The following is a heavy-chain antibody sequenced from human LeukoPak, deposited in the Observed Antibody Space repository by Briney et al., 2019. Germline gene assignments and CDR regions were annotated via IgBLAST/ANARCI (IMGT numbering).Heavy chain of an antibody. D-gene: IGHD5-12*01. CDR3: ARDLIGGYSGYEYYFDY. V-gene: IGHV4-34*01. CDR2: INHSGST. J-gene: IGHJ4*02. Sequence: ASETLSLTCAVYGGSFSGYSWSWIRQPPGKGLEWIGEINHSGSTNYNPSLKSRVTISVDTSKNQFSLKLSSVTAADTAVYYCARDLIGGYSGYEYYFDYWGQGTLVTVSS. CDR1: GGSFSGYS.